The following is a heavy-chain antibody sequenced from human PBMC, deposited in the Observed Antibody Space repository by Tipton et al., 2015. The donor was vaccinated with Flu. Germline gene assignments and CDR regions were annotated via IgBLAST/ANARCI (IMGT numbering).Heavy chain of an antibody. CDR1: GYSISSGYY. V-gene: IGHV4-38-2*02. CDR3: ARVVANVPDP. Sequence: TLSLTCTVSGYSISSGYYWGWIRQPPGKGLEWIGSIYHTGSTFYNPSLMSGVTVSVDTSRNQFSLKLTAVTATDTAVYYCARVVANVPDPWGQGTLVTVSS. D-gene: IGHD3-10*01. J-gene: IGHJ5*02. CDR2: IYHTGST.